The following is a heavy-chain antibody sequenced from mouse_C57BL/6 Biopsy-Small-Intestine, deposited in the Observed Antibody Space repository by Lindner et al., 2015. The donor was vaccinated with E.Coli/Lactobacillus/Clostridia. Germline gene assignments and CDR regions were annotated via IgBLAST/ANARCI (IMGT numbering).Heavy chain of an antibody. D-gene: IGHD6-1*01. Sequence: SVKVSCKASGYTFTTYDINWVRQGTGQGLEWMGWMNPNTGTTGYAQKFQGRVTFIRNTSISTAYMELNSLRSEDTAVYFCARGFPLGFTSAWGTIWGQGTMVTVSS. CDR3: ARGFPLGFTSAWGTI. CDR2: MNPNTGTT. V-gene: IGHV1-85*01. CDR1: GYTFTTYD. J-gene: IGHJ3*01.